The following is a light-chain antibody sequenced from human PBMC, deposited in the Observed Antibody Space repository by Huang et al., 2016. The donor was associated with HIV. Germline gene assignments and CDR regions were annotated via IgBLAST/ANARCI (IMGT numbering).Light chain of an antibody. Sequence: EIVLTQSPGTLSLSPGERATLSCRASQRVSSSYLACYQQKPGQAPRLLIYGASSRATGIPDMFSGSGSGTDFTLTISRLEPEDFAVYYCQQYGSSSTWTFGQGTKVEIK. CDR1: QRVSSSY. J-gene: IGKJ1*01. V-gene: IGKV3-20*01. CDR2: GAS. CDR3: QQYGSSSTWT.